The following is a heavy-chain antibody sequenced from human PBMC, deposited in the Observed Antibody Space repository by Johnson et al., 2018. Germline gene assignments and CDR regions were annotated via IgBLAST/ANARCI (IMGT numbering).Heavy chain of an antibody. J-gene: IGHJ4*02. CDR3: VRDSAVVPAAVGYFDS. D-gene: IGHD2-2*01. V-gene: IGHV1-2*02. Sequence: QVQLVESGAEVKMPGASVKVSCKASGYSFSDSYIHWVRRAPGQGLEWMGAINPDTGGTYNAQKFLGRVTMTRDASNTTVYMDLRNLRFDDTALYFCVRDSAVVPAAVGYFDSWGQGTLVTVSA. CDR2: INPDTGGT. CDR1: GYSFSDSY.